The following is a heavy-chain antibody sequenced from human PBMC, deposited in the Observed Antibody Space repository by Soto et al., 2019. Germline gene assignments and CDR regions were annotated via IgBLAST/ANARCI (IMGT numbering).Heavy chain of an antibody. V-gene: IGHV3-66*01. D-gene: IGHD4-17*01. CDR2: FYSGGGT. Sequence: EVQLVESGGGLVQPGGSLRLSCEASGFNVSNNYMSWVRQAPGKGLEWLAVFYSGGGTYYADSVKGRFTISRDNSKNTLYLQMNSLRVEDTAIYYCARDTDSRDYYFDYWGQGTLVTVSS. J-gene: IGHJ4*02. CDR3: ARDTDSRDYYFDY. CDR1: GFNVSNNY.